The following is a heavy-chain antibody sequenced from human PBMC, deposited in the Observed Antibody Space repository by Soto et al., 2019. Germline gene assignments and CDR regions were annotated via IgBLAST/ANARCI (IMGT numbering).Heavy chain of an antibody. V-gene: IGHV3-7*05. CDR3: VRDGRDYDSSAYYGY. CDR1: GFSFTSAW. Sequence: GGSLRLSCAASGFSFTSAWMSWVRQAPGKGLEWVANIKQDGSEKYYVDSGRGRFTISRDNAKNSLYLQMNSLRAEDTAVYYCVRDGRDYDSSAYYGYWGQGTLXTVSS. D-gene: IGHD3-22*01. J-gene: IGHJ4*02. CDR2: IKQDGSEK.